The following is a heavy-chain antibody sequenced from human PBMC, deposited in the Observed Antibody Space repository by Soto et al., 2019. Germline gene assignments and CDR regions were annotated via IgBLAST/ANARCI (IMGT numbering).Heavy chain of an antibody. CDR2: IKSKTDGGTT. V-gene: IGHV3-15*07. J-gene: IGHJ6*02. CDR3: TTENNGELRWFYYGMDV. CDR1: GFTFSNAW. D-gene: IGHD1-7*01. Sequence: GGSLRLSCAASGFTFSNAWMNWVRQAPGKELEWVGRIKSKTDGGTTDYAAPVKGRFTISRDDSKNTLYLQMNSLKTEDTAVYYCTTENNGELRWFYYGMDVWGQGTTVTVSS.